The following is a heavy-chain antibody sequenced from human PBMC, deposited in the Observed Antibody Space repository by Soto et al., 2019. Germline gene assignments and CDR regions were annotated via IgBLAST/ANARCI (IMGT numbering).Heavy chain of an antibody. V-gene: IGHV1-69*12. CDR1: RGTFSSYA. CDR2: IIPIFGTA. J-gene: IGHJ6*02. CDR3: ARTRGYSYRYGMDV. Sequence: QVQLVQSGAEVKKPGSSVKVSCKASRGTFSSYAISWVRQAPGQGLEWMGGIIPIFGTANYAQKFQGRVTITADESTSTAYMELSSLRSEDTAVYYCARTRGYSYRYGMDVWGQGTTVTVSS. D-gene: IGHD5-18*01.